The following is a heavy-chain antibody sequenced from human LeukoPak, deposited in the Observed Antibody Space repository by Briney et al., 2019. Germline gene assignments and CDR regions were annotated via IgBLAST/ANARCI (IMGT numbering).Heavy chain of an antibody. CDR3: ARNLGDPYDY. CDR1: GGSFNDYY. J-gene: IGHJ4*02. Sequence: PSETLSLTCAVYGGSFNDYYWNWIRQPPGKGLEWIGSIYYSGSTYYNPSLKSRVTISVDTSKNQFSLKLSSVTAADTAVYYCARNLGDPYDYWGQGTLVTVSS. V-gene: IGHV4-34*01. CDR2: IYYSGST. D-gene: IGHD2-21*02.